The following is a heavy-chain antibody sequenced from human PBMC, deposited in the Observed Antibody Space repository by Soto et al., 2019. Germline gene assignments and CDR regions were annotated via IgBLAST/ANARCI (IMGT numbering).Heavy chain of an antibody. CDR1: GGSFSGYY. CDR3: ARVRLRLYYYYYGMDV. CDR2: INHSGST. V-gene: IGHV4-34*01. J-gene: IGHJ6*02. Sequence: SETLSLTCAVYGGSFSGYYWSWIRQPPGKELEWIGEINHSGSTNYNPSLKSRVTISVDTSKNQFSLKLSSVTAADTAVYYCARVRLRLYYYYYGMDVWGQGTTVTVSS. D-gene: IGHD5-12*01.